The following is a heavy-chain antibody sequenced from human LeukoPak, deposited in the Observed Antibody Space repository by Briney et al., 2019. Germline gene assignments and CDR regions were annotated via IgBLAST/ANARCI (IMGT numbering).Heavy chain of an antibody. Sequence: GASVKVSCKAFGGTFSSYAISWVRQAPGQGLEWMGGIIPIFGTANYAQKFQGRVTITADESTSTAYMELSSLRSEDTAVYYCASHSGSHRADAFDNWGQGTMVTVSS. CDR2: IIPIFGTA. CDR3: ASHSGSHRADAFDN. CDR1: GGTFSSYA. V-gene: IGHV1-69*13. J-gene: IGHJ3*02. D-gene: IGHD1-26*01.